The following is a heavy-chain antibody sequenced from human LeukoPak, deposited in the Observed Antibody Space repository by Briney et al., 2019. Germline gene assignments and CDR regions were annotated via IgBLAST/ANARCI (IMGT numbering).Heavy chain of an antibody. Sequence: AETQSLTCAVYGGSFSGYYGSGIRQPPGKGVEWIGEINHSGSTNYNPSLKSRVTISVDTSKNHSSLKLSSVTAADTAVYYCGSALWSAAGTFSDYWGQGTLVTVSS. CDR3: GSALWSAAGTFSDY. V-gene: IGHV4-34*01. D-gene: IGHD6-13*01. CDR1: GGSFSGYY. J-gene: IGHJ4*02. CDR2: INHSGST.